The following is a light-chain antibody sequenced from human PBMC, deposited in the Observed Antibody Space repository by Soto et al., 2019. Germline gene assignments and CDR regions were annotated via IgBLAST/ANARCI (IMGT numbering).Light chain of an antibody. Sequence: DIVMTQSPDSLAVSLGERATINCKSSQSVLSSSNNKDYLAMYQKKPGQPPTLLISWASTREYGVPDRLSGRGSGTDFTLTISSLQAEDVAVYYCQQYYSAPYTFGQGIKLEIK. CDR1: QSVLSSSNNKDY. J-gene: IGKJ2*01. CDR2: WAS. V-gene: IGKV4-1*01. CDR3: QQYYSAPYT.